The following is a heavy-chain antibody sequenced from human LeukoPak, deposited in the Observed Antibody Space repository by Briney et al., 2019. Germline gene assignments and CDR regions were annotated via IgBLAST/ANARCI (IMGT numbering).Heavy chain of an antibody. D-gene: IGHD3-22*01. CDR2: IFDSGST. V-gene: IGHV4-39*07. CDR1: GGSISSSTSY. Sequence: PSETLSLTCTVSGGSISSSTSYWGWVRQAPGKGLEWIGSIFDSGSTNYNPSLKSRVTISVDTSKNQFSLKLSSVTAADTAVYYCATPMIVARNAFDIWGQGTMVTVSS. CDR3: ATPMIVARNAFDI. J-gene: IGHJ3*02.